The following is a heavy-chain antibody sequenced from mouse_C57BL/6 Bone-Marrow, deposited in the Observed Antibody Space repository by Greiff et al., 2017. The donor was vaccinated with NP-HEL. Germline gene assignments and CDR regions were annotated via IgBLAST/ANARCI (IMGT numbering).Heavy chain of an antibody. D-gene: IGHD2-5*01. Sequence: QVQLQQSGAELARPGASVKMSCKASGYTFTSYTMHWVKQRPGQGLEWIGYINPSSGYTKYNQKFKDKATLTADKSSSTAYMQPSSLTSEDSAVYYCARRGDYSKFWFAYWGQGTLVTVSA. V-gene: IGHV1-4*01. CDR2: INPSSGYT. CDR3: ARRGDYSKFWFAY. J-gene: IGHJ3*01. CDR1: GYTFTSYT.